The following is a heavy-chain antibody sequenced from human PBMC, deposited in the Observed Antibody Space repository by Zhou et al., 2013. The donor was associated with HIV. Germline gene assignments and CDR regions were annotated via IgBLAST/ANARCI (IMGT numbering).Heavy chain of an antibody. Sequence: QVQLVQSGAEVKKPGSSVKVSCKASEGTFSSYAISWVRQAPGQGLEWMGGIIPIFGTANYAQKFQGRVTITTDESTSTAYMELSSLRSEDTAVYYCAREDLVLGSSSRYYYYMDVWGKGTTVTVSS. J-gene: IGHJ6*03. CDR3: AREDLVLGSSSRYYYYMDV. D-gene: IGHD6-6*01. CDR1: EGTFSSYA. CDR2: IIPIFGTA. V-gene: IGHV1-69*05.